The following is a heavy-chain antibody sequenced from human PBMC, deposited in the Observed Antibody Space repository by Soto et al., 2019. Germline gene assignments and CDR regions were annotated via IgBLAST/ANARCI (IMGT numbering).Heavy chain of an antibody. D-gene: IGHD2-15*01. CDR1: GYTFTSYA. V-gene: IGHV1-3*01. J-gene: IGHJ4*02. Sequence: WASVKVSCKASGYTFTSYAMHWVRQAPGQRLEWMGWINAGNGNTKYSQKFQGRVTITRDTSASTAYMELSSLRSEDTAVYYCARSIVVVVAATIFDYWGQGTLVTVSS. CDR3: ARSIVVVVAATIFDY. CDR2: INAGNGNT.